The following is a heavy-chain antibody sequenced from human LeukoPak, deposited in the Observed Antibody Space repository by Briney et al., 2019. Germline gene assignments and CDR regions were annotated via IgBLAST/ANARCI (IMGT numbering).Heavy chain of an antibody. J-gene: IGHJ4*02. CDR3: ARDPPFAYSIFDS. D-gene: IGHD2-15*01. CDR1: GGSFSGYY. V-gene: IGHV4-34*01. Sequence: SETLSLTCAVYGGSFSGYYWSWIRQPPGKGLEWIGEINHSGSTNYNPSLKSRVTISVDTSKNQFSLKLSSVTPEDTAVYYCARDPPFAYSIFDSWGQGTLVTVSS. CDR2: INHSGST.